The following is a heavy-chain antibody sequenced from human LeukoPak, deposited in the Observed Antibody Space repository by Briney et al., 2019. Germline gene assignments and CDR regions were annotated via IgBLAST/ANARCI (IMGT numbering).Heavy chain of an antibody. Sequence: PSETLSLTCTVSGGSISSHYWTWIRQSAGKGLEWIGRIYSSGNTNYNPSLKSRVTMSLDTSKTQFSLKLSSVTAADTAVYYCARGRARGGTFDYWGQGTLVTVSS. CDR2: IYSSGNT. J-gene: IGHJ4*02. V-gene: IGHV4-4*07. CDR3: ARGRARGGTFDY. CDR1: GGSISSHY. D-gene: IGHD2-15*01.